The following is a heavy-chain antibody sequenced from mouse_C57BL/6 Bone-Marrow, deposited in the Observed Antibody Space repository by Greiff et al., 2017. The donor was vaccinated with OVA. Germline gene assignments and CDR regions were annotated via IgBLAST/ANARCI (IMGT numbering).Heavy chain of an antibody. J-gene: IGHJ3*01. CDR3: TGGLLQFAY. CDR2: IRLKSDNYAT. D-gene: IGHD1-1*01. Sequence: EVKLMESGGGLVQPGGSMKLSCVASGFTFSNYWMNWVRQSPEKGLEWVAQIRLKSDNYATHYAESVKGRFTISRDDSKSSVYLQVNNLRAEDTGIYYCTGGLLQFAYWGQGTLVTVSA. V-gene: IGHV6-3*01. CDR1: GFTFSNYW.